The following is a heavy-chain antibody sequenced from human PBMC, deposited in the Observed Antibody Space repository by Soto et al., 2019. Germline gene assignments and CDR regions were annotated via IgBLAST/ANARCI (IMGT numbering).Heavy chain of an antibody. V-gene: IGHV5-51*01. CDR3: ARAHAGYYYGMDV. CDR1: GYSFTSYW. J-gene: IGHJ6*02. Sequence: GESLKICCNGSGYSFTSYWIGWVRQMPGKGLELMGIIYPGDSDTRYSPSFQGQVTISADKSISTAYLQWSSLKASDTAMYYCARAHAGYYYGMDVWAQGTTVTVSS. CDR2: IYPGDSDT.